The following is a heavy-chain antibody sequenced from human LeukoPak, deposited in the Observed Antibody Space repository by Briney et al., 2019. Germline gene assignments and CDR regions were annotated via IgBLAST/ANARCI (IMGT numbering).Heavy chain of an antibody. Sequence: GASLKISCQGSGYSFTSYWIGWVRPLPGKGLEWMGIIYPGDSDTRYSPSFQGQVTISADKSISTAYLQWSSLKASDTAMYYCARASGWSSRCYFDYWGQGTLVTVSS. J-gene: IGHJ4*02. CDR3: ARASGWSSRCYFDY. CDR1: GYSFTSYW. V-gene: IGHV5-51*01. D-gene: IGHD6-19*01. CDR2: IYPGDSDT.